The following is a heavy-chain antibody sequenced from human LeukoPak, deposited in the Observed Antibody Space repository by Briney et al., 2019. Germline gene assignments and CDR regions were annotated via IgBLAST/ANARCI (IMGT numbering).Heavy chain of an antibody. CDR1: GFTFSNYG. CDR2: IRYDGSNK. CDR3: AKEAYYYGSGDWFDP. D-gene: IGHD3-10*01. Sequence: PGGSLRLSCAASGFTFSNYGMHWVRQAPGKGLEWVTFIRYDGSNKYYADSVKGRFTISRDNSKNTLYLQMNSLRAEDTAVYYCAKEAYYYGSGDWFDPWGQGTLVTVSS. J-gene: IGHJ5*02. V-gene: IGHV3-30*02.